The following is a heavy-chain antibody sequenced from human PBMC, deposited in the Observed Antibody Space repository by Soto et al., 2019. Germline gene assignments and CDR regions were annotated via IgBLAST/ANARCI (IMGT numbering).Heavy chain of an antibody. CDR3: ARDLVGGYHDY. J-gene: IGHJ4*02. D-gene: IGHD5-12*01. Sequence: GGSLELSCAASGFTFSSYGMHGSRQDQGKGLVWVSGINSDGSSTSYADSVKSRFTISRDTAKNTLYLQMTSLRAEDKAVYYCARDLVGGYHDYWGQGTMVTVSS. CDR2: INSDGSST. CDR1: GFTFSSYG. V-gene: IGHV3-74*01.